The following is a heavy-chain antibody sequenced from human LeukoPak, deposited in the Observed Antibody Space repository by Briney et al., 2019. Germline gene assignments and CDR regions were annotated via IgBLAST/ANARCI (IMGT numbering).Heavy chain of an antibody. Sequence: PSETLSLTRAVYGGSFSGYYWSWIRQPPGKGLEWIGEINHSGSTNYNPSLKSRVTISVDTSKNQFSLKLSSVTAADTAVYYCARDRKRGYYYYMDVWGKGTTVTVSS. J-gene: IGHJ6*03. CDR2: INHSGST. CDR1: GGSFSGYY. V-gene: IGHV4-34*01. CDR3: ARDRKRGYYYYMDV.